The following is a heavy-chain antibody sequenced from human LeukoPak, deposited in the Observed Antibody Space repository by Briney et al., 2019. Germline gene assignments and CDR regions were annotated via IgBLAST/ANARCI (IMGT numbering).Heavy chain of an antibody. D-gene: IGHD1-14*01. CDR3: ARDQMGPEAFDI. Sequence: GGSLRLSCAASGLTVSSNYMSWVRQAPGKGLEWVSVIYSGGGTYYADSVKGRFTISRDNSKNTLYLQMNSLRAEDTAVYYCARDQMGPEAFDIWGQGTMVTVSS. V-gene: IGHV3-66*02. J-gene: IGHJ3*02. CDR2: IYSGGGT. CDR1: GLTVSSNY.